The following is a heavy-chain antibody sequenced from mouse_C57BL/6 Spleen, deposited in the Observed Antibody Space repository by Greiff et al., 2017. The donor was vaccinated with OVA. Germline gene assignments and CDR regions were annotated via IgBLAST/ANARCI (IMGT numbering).Heavy chain of an antibody. CDR2: ISGGGGNT. CDR3: ARHGWDGYFDY. J-gene: IGHJ2*01. CDR1: GFTFSSYT. V-gene: IGHV5-9*01. D-gene: IGHD4-1*01. Sequence: EVKLVESGGGLVKPGGSLKLSCAASGFTFSSYTMSWVRQTPEKRLEWVATISGGGGNTYYPDSVKGRVTISRDNAKNTLYLQMSSLRSEDTALYYCARHGWDGYFDYWGQGTTLTVSS.